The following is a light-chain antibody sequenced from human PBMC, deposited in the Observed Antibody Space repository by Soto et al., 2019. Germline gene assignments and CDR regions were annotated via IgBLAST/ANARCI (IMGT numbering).Light chain of an antibody. V-gene: IGLV2-8*01. CDR3: SSYVGTNSYV. CDR1: SSVVGGYTY. Sequence: SVLSQPPSASGSPGQSVTIACTGTSSVVGGYTYVSWYQHHPGKAPKLIIYEVYKRPSGVPDRFSGSKSGNTAALTVSGLQAEDEADYYCSSYVGTNSYVFGTGTKVTVL. J-gene: IGLJ1*01. CDR2: EVY.